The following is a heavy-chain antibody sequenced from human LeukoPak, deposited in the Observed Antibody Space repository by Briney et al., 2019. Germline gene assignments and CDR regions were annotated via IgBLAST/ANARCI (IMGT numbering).Heavy chain of an antibody. CDR3: ARDDSTYYYYGMDV. J-gene: IGHJ6*02. D-gene: IGHD2-21*01. CDR1: GYTFTSYG. Sequence: ASVQVSCQASGYTFTSYGISWVRQAPGQGLEWMGWISAYNGNTNYAQKLQGRVTMTTDTSTSTAYMELRSLRSDDTAVYYCARDDSTYYYYGMDVWGQGTTVTVSS. CDR2: ISAYNGNT. V-gene: IGHV1-18*01.